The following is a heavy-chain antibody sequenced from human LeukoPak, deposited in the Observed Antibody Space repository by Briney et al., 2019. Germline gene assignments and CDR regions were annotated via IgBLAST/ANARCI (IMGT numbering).Heavy chain of an antibody. D-gene: IGHD3-10*01. J-gene: IGHJ4*02. CDR1: GFTFSSYG. CDR3: ASPLWFGELTPQGY. Sequence: PGGSLRLSCAASGFTFSSYGMSWVRQAPGKGLVWVSRINSDGSSTSYADSVKGRFTISRDNAKNTLYLQMNSLRAEDTAVYYCASPLWFGELTPQGYWGQGTLVTVSS. CDR2: INSDGSST. V-gene: IGHV3-74*01.